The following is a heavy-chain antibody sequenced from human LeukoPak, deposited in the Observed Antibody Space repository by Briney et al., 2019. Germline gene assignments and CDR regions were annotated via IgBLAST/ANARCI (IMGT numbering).Heavy chain of an antibody. CDR3: AKDRNYVATLDY. D-gene: IGHD3-10*02. CDR1: GFTFSSYG. CDR2: ISYDGSNK. V-gene: IGHV3-30*18. J-gene: IGHJ4*02. Sequence: GGSLRLSCAASGFTFSSYGMHWVRQAPGKGLEWVAVISYDGSNKYYADSVKGRFTISRDNSKNTLYLQMDSLRAEDTAVYYCAKDRNYVATLDYWGQGTLVTVSS.